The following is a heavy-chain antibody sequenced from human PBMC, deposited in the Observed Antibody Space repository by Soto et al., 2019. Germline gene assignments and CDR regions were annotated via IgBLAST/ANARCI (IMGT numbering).Heavy chain of an antibody. CDR2: ISANNGNT. CDR3: ARDRGSYALDY. CDR1: GYTFTSYG. Sequence: QVQLVQSGAEVKKPGASVKVSCKASGYTFTSYGISWVRQAPGQGLEWMGWISANNGNTNYAQKVQGRVTMTTDTSTSTGYMEVRSLGSDDTAVYFCARDRGSYALDYWGQGTLVTVSS. D-gene: IGHD1-26*01. J-gene: IGHJ4*02. V-gene: IGHV1-18*01.